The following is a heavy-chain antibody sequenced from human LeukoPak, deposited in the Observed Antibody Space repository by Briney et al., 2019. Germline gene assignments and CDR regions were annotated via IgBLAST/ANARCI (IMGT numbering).Heavy chain of an antibody. V-gene: IGHV4-34*01. J-gene: IGHJ4*02. D-gene: IGHD3/OR15-3a*01. CDR1: GGSFSGYY. CDR2: INHSENT. CDR3: ARHLRWRTSFSPFDY. Sequence: SETLSLTCAVYGGSFSGYYWSWIRQPLGKGLEWVGEINHSENTDYNPSLKSRVTISVDTSKNQLSLKLSSVTAADTAVYYCARHLRWRTSFSPFDYWGQGTLVTVSS.